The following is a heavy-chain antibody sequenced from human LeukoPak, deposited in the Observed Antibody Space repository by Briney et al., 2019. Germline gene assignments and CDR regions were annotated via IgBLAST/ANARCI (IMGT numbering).Heavy chain of an antibody. V-gene: IGHV3-30*02. D-gene: IGHD1-1*01. Sequence: GGSLRLSCAASGFTFSSYGMHWVRQAPGKGLEWVAFIRYDGSNKYYADSVKGRSTISRDNSKNTLYLQMNSLRAEDTAVYYCAKDPVSNEYYYYYYMDVWGKGTTVTVSS. J-gene: IGHJ6*03. CDR1: GFTFSSYG. CDR2: IRYDGSNK. CDR3: AKDPVSNEYYYYYYMDV.